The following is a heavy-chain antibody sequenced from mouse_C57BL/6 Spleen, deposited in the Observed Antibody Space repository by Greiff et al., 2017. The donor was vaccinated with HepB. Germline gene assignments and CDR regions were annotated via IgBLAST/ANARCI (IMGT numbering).Heavy chain of an antibody. CDR1: GYTFTSYW. D-gene: IGHD4-1*01. CDR2: IDPSDSYT. CDR3: ARQNWERYYFDY. V-gene: IGHV1-69*01. Sequence: QVQLKQPGAELVMPGASVKLSCKASGYTFTSYWMHWVKQRPGQGLEWIGEIDPSDSYTNYNQKFKGKSTLTVDKSSSTAYMQLSSLTSEDSAVYYCARQNWERYYFDYWGQGTTLTVSS. J-gene: IGHJ2*01.